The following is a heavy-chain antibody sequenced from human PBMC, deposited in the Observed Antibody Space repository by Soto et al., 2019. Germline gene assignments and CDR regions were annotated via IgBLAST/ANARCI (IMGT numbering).Heavy chain of an antibody. J-gene: IGHJ6*03. CDR3: ARDWYFYGSGSPNHMDV. CDR1: GYTFSNYG. D-gene: IGHD3-10*01. CDR2: ISAHNGNS. Sequence: QVQLVQSGDEMRKPGASVKVSCQASGYTFSNYGITWVRQAPGQGLEWMGWISAHNGNSKYAQSLQGRLTLTTDTSTSTAYMGLRSLRSDDTAVYYCARDWYFYGSGSPNHMDVWGKGTTVSVSS. V-gene: IGHV1-18*01.